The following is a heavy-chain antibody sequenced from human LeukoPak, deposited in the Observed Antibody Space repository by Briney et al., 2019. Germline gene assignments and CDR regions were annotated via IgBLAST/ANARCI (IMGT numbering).Heavy chain of an antibody. CDR3: ARGYSYGYDFDY. V-gene: IGHV4-39*07. D-gene: IGHD5-18*01. CDR1: GVSISSTTYY. CDR2: IFYLGST. Sequence: PSETLSLTCTVSGVSISSTTYYWGWIRQPPGKGLEWIGSIFYLGSTYYSPSLKSRVNISVDTSENQLSLKLNSVTAADTAVYYCARGYSYGYDFDYWGQGTLVTVSS. J-gene: IGHJ4*02.